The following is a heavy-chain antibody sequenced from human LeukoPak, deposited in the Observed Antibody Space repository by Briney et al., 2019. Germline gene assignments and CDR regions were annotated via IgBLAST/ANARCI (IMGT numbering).Heavy chain of an antibody. CDR1: GFTFSSYW. J-gene: IGHJ4*02. V-gene: IGHV3-7*01. CDR2: IKQDGSEK. CDR3: ARDETDYYDSSGYKGY. D-gene: IGHD3-22*01. Sequence: GGSLRLSCAASGFTFSSYWMSWVRQAPGMGLEWVANIKQDGSEKYYVDSVKGRFTISRDNAKNSLYLQMNSLRAEDTAVYYCARDETDYYDSSGYKGYWGQGTLVTVSS.